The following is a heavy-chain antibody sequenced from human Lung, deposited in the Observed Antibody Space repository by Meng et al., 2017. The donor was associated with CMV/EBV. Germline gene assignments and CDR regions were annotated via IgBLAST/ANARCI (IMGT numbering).Heavy chain of an antibody. CDR2: SRSKDFSYAT. CDR3: TKDWTHAMDV. J-gene: IGHJ6*02. Sequence: GESLKISCAVSGFSGSGIHWVRQASGKGLEWVGHSRSKDFSYATAFAASVKGRFTISRDESKNTSHLQMNSLKTEDTAVYYCTKDWTHAMDVWGQGTTVTVSS. V-gene: IGHV3-73*01. D-gene: IGHD1-1*01. CDR1: GFSGSG.